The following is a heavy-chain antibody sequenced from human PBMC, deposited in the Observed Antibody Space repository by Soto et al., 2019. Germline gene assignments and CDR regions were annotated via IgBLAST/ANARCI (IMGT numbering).Heavy chain of an antibody. CDR3: ALGGFNYGRPFDF. J-gene: IGHJ4*01. CDR2: IYYSGT. CDR1: GASSSNYH. D-gene: IGHD5-18*01. Sequence: PSETLSLTCTVSGASSSNYHWNWIRQPPGKGLEWIGYIYYSGTYYNPSPTSRVSMSLDTSKTQFSLNLKSVNTSDTAVYFCALGGFNYGRPFDFWGHGAQVTVSS. V-gene: IGHV4-59*01.